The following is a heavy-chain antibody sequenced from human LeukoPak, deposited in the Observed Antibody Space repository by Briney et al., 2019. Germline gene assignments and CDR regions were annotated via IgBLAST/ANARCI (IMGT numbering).Heavy chain of an antibody. CDR1: GYTFTGYY. CDR2: INPNSGGT. J-gene: IGHJ4*02. V-gene: IGHV1-2*02. Sequence: ASVKVSCKASGYTFTGYYMHWVRQAPGQGLEWMGWINPNSGGTNYAQKFQGRVTMTRDTSISTAYMELSRLRSDDTAVYYCARAVGPVYHFDYWGQGTLVTVSS. D-gene: IGHD2-2*02. CDR3: ARAVGPVYHFDY.